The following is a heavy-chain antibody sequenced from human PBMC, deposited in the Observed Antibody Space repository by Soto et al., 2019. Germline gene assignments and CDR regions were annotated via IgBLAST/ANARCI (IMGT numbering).Heavy chain of an antibody. J-gene: IGHJ4*02. V-gene: IGHV4-4*02. CDR3: ARLVYDTRLNYMYFDF. CDR1: GVSISSGNW. Sequence: PSETLSLTCAVPGVSISSGNWWTWVRQPPQRGLEYIGEIFHDGTANYYPSFERRVAISVDTSKNQFSLKLTSVIAADTAIYFCARLVYDTRLNYMYFDFWGQGTLVTVSS. CDR2: IFHDGTA. D-gene: IGHD3-10*01.